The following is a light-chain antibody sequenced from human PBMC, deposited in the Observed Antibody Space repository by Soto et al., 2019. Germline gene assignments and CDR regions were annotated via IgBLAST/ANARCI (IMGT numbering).Light chain of an antibody. CDR1: SSDVGGYNY. V-gene: IGLV2-14*03. CDR3: SSYTSNNFLRL. CDR2: DVS. J-gene: IGLJ1*01. Sequence: QSALTQPASVSGSPGQSITISCSGTSSDVGGYNYVSWYQHHPGKVPKLIIYDVSNRPSGVSSRFSGSKSGNTASLTISGLQAEDEADYFCSSYTSNNFLRLFGTGTKVTVL.